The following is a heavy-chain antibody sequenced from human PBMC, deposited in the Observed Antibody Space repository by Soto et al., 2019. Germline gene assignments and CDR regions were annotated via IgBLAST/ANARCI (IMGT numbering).Heavy chain of an antibody. CDR2: IYYSGST. Sequence: SGTLSLTCTVSGGSISSGGYYWSWIRQHPGKGLEWIGYIYYSGSTYYSPSLKSRVTISVDTSKNQFSLKLSSVTAADTAVYYCARDPADCSNTSRDDCYYGMDIWGQGTTVTVSS. CDR1: GGSISSGGYY. J-gene: IGHJ6*02. V-gene: IGHV4-31*03. D-gene: IGHD2-2*01. CDR3: ARDPADCSNTSRDDCYYGMDI.